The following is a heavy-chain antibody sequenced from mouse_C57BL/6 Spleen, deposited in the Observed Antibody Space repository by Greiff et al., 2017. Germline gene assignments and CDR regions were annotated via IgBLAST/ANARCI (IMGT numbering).Heavy chain of an antibody. J-gene: IGHJ4*01. CDR2: IDPETGGT. D-gene: IGHD1-1*01. CDR3: TRDTTVRWAMDY. V-gene: IGHV1-15*01. CDR1: GYTFTDYE. Sequence: QVQLKQSGAELVRPGASVTLSCKASGYTFTDYEMHWVKQTPVHGLEWIGAIDPETGGTAYNQKFKGKAILTADKSSSTAYMELRSLTSEDSAVYYCTRDTTVRWAMDYWGQGTSVTVSS.